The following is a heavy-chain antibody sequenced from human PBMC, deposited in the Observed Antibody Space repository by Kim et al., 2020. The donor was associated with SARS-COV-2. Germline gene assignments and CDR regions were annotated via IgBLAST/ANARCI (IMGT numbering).Heavy chain of an antibody. Sequence: YADSVKGRFTISRDNAKNSLYLQMNSLRDEDTAVYYCARPSGWQSQDFDYWGQGTLVTVSS. J-gene: IGHJ4*02. D-gene: IGHD6-19*01. V-gene: IGHV3-48*02. CDR3: ARPSGWQSQDFDY.